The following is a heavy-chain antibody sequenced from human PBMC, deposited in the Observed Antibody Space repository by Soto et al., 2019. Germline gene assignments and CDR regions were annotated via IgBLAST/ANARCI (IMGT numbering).Heavy chain of an antibody. V-gene: IGHV3-23*01. CDR3: AKDLRATTSRGVFDI. D-gene: IGHD5-12*01. J-gene: IGHJ3*02. CDR2: ISGSGGST. Sequence: GGSLRLSCAASGFTFSSYAMSWVRQAPGKGLEWVSGISGSGGSTYYADSVKGRFTISRDNSKNTLYLQMNSLRDEDTDVYYSAKDLRATTSRGVFDIRGQGTMVTLS. CDR1: GFTFSSYA.